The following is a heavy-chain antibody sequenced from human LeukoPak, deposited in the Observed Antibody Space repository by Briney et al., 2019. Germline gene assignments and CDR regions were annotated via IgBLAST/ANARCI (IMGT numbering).Heavy chain of an antibody. V-gene: IGHV4-34*01. CDR3: AREQGEIDY. CDR2: INHSGST. CDR1: GGSFSGYY. Sequence: PSETLSLTCAVYGGSFSGYYWSWIRQPPGKGLEWIGEINHSGSTNYNPSLKSRVTISVDTSKNQLSLKLSSATAADTDVYYCAREQGEIDYWGQGTLVTVSS. D-gene: IGHD3-16*01. J-gene: IGHJ4*02.